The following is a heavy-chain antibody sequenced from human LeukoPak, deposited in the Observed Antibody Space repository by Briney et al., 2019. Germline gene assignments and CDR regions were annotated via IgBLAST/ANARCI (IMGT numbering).Heavy chain of an antibody. CDR2: INWNGGST. J-gene: IGHJ4*02. Sequence: GGSLRLSCAASGFTFDDYGTSWVRQAPGKGLEWVSGINWNGGSTGYADSVKGRFTISRDNAKNSLYLQMNSLRAEDTALYYCARGSTGSYVPGDFDYWGQGTLVTVSS. CDR1: GFTFDDYG. V-gene: IGHV3-20*04. D-gene: IGHD1-26*01. CDR3: ARGSTGSYVPGDFDY.